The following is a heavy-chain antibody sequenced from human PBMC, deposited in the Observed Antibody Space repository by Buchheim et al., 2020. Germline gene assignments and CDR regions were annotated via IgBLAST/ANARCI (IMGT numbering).Heavy chain of an antibody. Sequence: QVQLVESGGGVVQPGRSLRLSCAASGFTFSSYAMHWVRQAPGKGLEWVAVISYDGSNKYYADSVKGRFTISRDNSKNTLYLQMNSLRAEDTAVYYCARAGPATDYGMDVWGQGTT. V-gene: IGHV3-30-3*01. J-gene: IGHJ6*02. D-gene: IGHD2-2*01. CDR2: ISYDGSNK. CDR1: GFTFSSYA. CDR3: ARAGPATDYGMDV.